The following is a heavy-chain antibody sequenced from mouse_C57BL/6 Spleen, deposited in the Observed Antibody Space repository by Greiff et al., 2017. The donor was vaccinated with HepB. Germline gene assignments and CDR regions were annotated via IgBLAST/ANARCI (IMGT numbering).Heavy chain of an antibody. D-gene: IGHD1-1*01. CDR2: ISDGGSYT. CDR3: ARDGKGYYYGSSHFDY. J-gene: IGHJ2*01. Sequence: EVKLVESGGGLVKPGGSLKLSCAASGFTFSSYAMSWVRQTPEKRLEWVATISDGGSYTYYPDNVKGRFTMSRDNAKNNLYLQRSHLKSGNTAMYYCARDGKGYYYGSSHFDYWGQGTTLTASS. CDR1: GFTFSSYA. V-gene: IGHV5-4*01.